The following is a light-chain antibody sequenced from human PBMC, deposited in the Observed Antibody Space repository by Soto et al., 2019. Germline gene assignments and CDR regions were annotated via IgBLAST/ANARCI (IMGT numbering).Light chain of an antibody. CDR2: TVS. Sequence: DVVMTQSARSVAVTPGEPASLSCGSSQRILDSDDGNTYLDSYLQKPGQSPQLLIYTVSYRASGVPDRFSGSGSGTDFTLKISRVEAEDVGVYYCMQRIEFPLTFGGGTKVDIK. CDR3: MQRIEFPLT. V-gene: IGKV2-40*01. J-gene: IGKJ4*01. CDR1: QRILDSDDGNTY.